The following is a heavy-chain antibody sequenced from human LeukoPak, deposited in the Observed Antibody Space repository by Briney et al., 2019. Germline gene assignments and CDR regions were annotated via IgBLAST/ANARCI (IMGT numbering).Heavy chain of an antibody. J-gene: IGHJ4*02. CDR2: INDNGGRT. CDR1: GFTFSRYA. V-gene: IGHV3-64D*09. CDR3: VKDVGGSYAFGY. Sequence: GGSLRLSCSASGFTFSRYAMHWVRQAPGKGLEYVSGINDNGGRTHYGDSVKGRFSISRDNSKNTLHLQMSTLRAEDTALYYCVKDVGGSYAFGYWGQGILVTVAS. D-gene: IGHD1-26*01.